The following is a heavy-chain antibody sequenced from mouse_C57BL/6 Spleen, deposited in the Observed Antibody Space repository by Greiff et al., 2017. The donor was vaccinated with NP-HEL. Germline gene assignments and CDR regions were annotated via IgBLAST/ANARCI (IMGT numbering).Heavy chain of an antibody. CDR2: IYPGNSDT. D-gene: IGHD1-1*01. J-gene: IGHJ2*01. CDR1: GYTFTSYW. CDR3: TRSGDYGSSFDY. Sequence: DVHLVESGTVLARPGASVKMSCKTSGYTFTSYWMHWVTQRPGQGLEWIGAIYPGNSDTSYNQQFQGKAKLTAVTSASTAYMELSSLTNEDSAVYYCTRSGDYGSSFDYWGQGTTLTVSS. V-gene: IGHV1-5*01.